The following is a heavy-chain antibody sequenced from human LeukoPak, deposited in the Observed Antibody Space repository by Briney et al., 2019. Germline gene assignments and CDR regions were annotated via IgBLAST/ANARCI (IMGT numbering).Heavy chain of an antibody. D-gene: IGHD3-16*01. Sequence: SETLSLTCTVSGDSISSYYWSWLRQPPGKGLEWIGYIYYTRSTNYNPPLKRRTTISVDTSKNQFSLKLGSVTAADTAVYYCARVRHGWLDPWGQGTLVSVSS. CDR1: GDSISSYY. CDR2: IYYTRST. CDR3: ARVRHGWLDP. V-gene: IGHV4-59*01. J-gene: IGHJ5*02.